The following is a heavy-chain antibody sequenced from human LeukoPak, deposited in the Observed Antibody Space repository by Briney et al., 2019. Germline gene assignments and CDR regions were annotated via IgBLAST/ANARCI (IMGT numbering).Heavy chain of an antibody. V-gene: IGHV3-21*01. CDR1: GFTFNNYN. CDR3: ARADLSGSYFHPHFLDY. Sequence: PGGSLRLSCAASGFTFNNYNMNWVRQAPGKGLEWVSSISDSSSYIYYADSVRGRFTISRDNAKNSLYLHMNSLRAEDTAMYYCARADLSGSYFHPHFLDYWGQGPLVTVSS. CDR2: ISDSSSYI. D-gene: IGHD1-26*01. J-gene: IGHJ4*02.